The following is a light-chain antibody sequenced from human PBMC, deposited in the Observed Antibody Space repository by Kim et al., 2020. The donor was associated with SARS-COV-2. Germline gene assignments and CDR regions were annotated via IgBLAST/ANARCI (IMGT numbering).Light chain of an antibody. CDR1: SSNIGSDT. CDR2: SNN. V-gene: IGLV1-44*01. J-gene: IGLJ3*02. CDR3: AAWSDCRWV. Sequence: ELTQPPSASGTPGQSVTISCSGSSSNIGSDTVNWYQQLPGAAPKLLIYSNNQRPSGVPDRFSASKSGTSASLAISGLQSEDEADYYCAAWSDCRWVFG.